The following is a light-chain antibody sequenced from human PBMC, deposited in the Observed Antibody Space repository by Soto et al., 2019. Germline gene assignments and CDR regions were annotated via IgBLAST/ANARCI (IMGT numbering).Light chain of an antibody. CDR1: SSDVGGYNY. V-gene: IGLV2-14*01. CDR3: SSYTSSFPR. J-gene: IGLJ3*02. CDR2: EVS. Sequence: QPVLTQPASVSGSPGQSITISCTGTSSDVGGYNYVSWYQQHPGKAPKLMIYEVSNRPSGVSNRFSGSKSGNTASLTISGLQAEDEADYYCSSYTSSFPRFGGGTKLTVL.